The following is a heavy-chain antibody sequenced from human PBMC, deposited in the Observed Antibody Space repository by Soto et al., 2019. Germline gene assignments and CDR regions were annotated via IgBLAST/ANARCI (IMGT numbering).Heavy chain of an antibody. J-gene: IGHJ4*02. Sequence: QVQLVQSGAEVKKPGSSVKVSCKASGGTFSSYAISWVRQAPGQGLEWMGGIIPIFGTANYAQKFQGRVTXXAXESTSTAYMELSXLXXXXXXXXXXAXGRDMITFGGXFDYWGQGTLVTV. D-gene: IGHD3-16*01. V-gene: IGHV1-69*01. CDR3: AXGRDMITFGGXFDY. CDR1: GGTFSSYA. CDR2: IIPIFGTA.